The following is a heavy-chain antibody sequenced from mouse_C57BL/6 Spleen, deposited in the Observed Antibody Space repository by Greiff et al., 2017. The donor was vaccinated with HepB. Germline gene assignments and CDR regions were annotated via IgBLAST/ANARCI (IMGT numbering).Heavy chain of an antibody. CDR2: IYPGSGNT. CDR3: ARGNYGWYFDV. V-gene: IGHV1-66*01. J-gene: IGHJ1*03. CDR1: GYSFTSYY. Sequence: QVQLQQSGPELVKPGASVKISCKASGYSFTSYYIHWVKQRPGQGLEWIGWIYPGSGNTKYNEKFKGKATLTADISSSTAYMQLSSLTSEDSAVYYCARGNYGWYFDVWGTGTTVTVSS. D-gene: IGHD2-1*01.